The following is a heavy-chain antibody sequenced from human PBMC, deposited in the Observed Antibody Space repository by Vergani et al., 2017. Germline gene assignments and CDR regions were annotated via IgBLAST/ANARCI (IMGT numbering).Heavy chain of an antibody. CDR1: GGTFSSYT. D-gene: IGHD3-10*01. CDR3: ATYYYCSGSGP. V-gene: IGHV1-69*02. CDR2: IIPILGIA. J-gene: IGHJ5*02. Sequence: QVQLVQSGAEVKKPGSSVKVSCKASGGTFSSYTISWVRQAPGQGLEWMGRIIPILGIANYSKKYQGRVTITADKSTSTAYMEMSSLRSEDTAVYYCATYYYCSGSGPWGQGTLVTVSS.